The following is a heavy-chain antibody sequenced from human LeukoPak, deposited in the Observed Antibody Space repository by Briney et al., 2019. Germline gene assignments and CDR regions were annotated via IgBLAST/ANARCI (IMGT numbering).Heavy chain of an antibody. J-gene: IGHJ4*02. CDR3: AKSDCGDVGCKLLNY. CDR1: GFTFNNYA. CDR2: INGGGDAT. V-gene: IGHV3-23*01. D-gene: IGHD2-21*01. Sequence: GGSLRLSCSASGFTFNNYAMSWVRQAPGKGLEWVSRINGGGDATKYADSVTGRFTISRDNPKNTLSLQMNSLRAGDTALYYCAKSDCGDVGCKLLNYWGQGILVTVSS.